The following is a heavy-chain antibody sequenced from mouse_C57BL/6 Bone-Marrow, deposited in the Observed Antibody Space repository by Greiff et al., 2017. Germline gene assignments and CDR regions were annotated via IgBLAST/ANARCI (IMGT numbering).Heavy chain of an antibody. CDR1: GYTFTSYW. CDR2: IHPNSGST. J-gene: IGHJ4*01. V-gene: IGHV1-64*01. D-gene: IGHD1-1*01. CDR3: ANYGSFYYYAMDY. Sequence: VQLQQPGAELVKPGASVKLSCKASGYTFTSYWMHWVKQRPGQGLEWIGMIHPNSGSTNYNEKFKSKATLTVDKSSSTAYMQRSSLTSEDSAVYYCANYGSFYYYAMDYWGQGTSVTVSS.